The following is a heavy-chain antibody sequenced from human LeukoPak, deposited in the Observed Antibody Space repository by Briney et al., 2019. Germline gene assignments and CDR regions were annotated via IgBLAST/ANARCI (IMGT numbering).Heavy chain of an antibody. CDR3: ARDFNGSYYTYSLHY. D-gene: IGHD1-26*01. V-gene: IGHV4-61*02. J-gene: IGHJ4*02. CDR1: GDSISSGTYY. CDR2: IYTSGNT. Sequence: PSQTLSLTCTVFGDSISSGTYYWSWIRQPAGKGLEWIGRIYTSGNTNYNPSLKSRVTMSVDTSKNQFSLKLSSVTAADTAVYYCARDFNGSYYTYSLHYWGRGTPVTVSS.